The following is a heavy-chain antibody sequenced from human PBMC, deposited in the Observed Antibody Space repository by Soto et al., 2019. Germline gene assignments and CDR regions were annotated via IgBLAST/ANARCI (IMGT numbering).Heavy chain of an antibody. CDR3: ARRYCRSERCGGNDGFDD. V-gene: IGHV3-30*04. CDR1: GLTFRPSI. D-gene: IGHD2-15*01. CDR2: MSDNGITQ. Sequence: QVQLVESGGGVVQPGTSLRLSCAASGLTFRPSIIHWVRQAPGKGLEWVAVMSDNGITQFYADSVRGRFTASRDNSKATTYLQMNSLRAEDTALYYCARRYCRSERCGGNDGFDDWGQGTMVTVSS. J-gene: IGHJ3*01.